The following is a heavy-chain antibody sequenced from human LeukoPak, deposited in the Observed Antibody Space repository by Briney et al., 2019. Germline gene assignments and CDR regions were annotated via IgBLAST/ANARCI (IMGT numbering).Heavy chain of an antibody. J-gene: IGHJ5*02. V-gene: IGHV4-39*05. CDR3: AAKDCSGGSCLTGGWFDP. CDR2: IYYSGST. Sequence: PSETPSLTCTVSGGSISSSSYYWGWIRQPPGKGLEWIGSIYYSGSTYYNPSLKGRVTISVDTSKNQFSLKLSSVTAADTAVYYCAAKDCSGGSCLTGGWFDPWGQGTLVTVSS. D-gene: IGHD2-15*01. CDR1: GGSISSSSYY.